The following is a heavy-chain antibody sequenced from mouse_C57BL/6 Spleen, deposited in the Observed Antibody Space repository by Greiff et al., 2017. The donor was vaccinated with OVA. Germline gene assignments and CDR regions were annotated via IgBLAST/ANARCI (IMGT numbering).Heavy chain of an antibody. CDR3: ARAATGTYYAMDY. V-gene: IGHV1-4*01. CDR1: GYTFTSYT. CDR2: INPSSGYT. D-gene: IGHD4-1*02. J-gene: IGHJ4*01. Sequence: VQLQQPGAELARPGASVKMSCKASGYTFTSYTMHWVNQRPGRGLEWIGNINPSSGYTKYNQKFKDKATLTADKSSSTAYMQLSSLTSEDSAVYYCARAATGTYYAMDYWGQGTSVTVSS.